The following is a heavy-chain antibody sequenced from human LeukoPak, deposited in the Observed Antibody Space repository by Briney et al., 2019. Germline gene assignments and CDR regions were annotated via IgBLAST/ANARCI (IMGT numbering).Heavy chain of an antibody. Sequence: GGSLRLSCAASGFTFSSYWMSWVRQAPGKGLEWVANIKQYGSEKYYVDSVKGRFTISRDNAKSSLYLQMNSLRAEDTAVYYCARGFPVDDYVWGSYPPTYYFDYWGQGTLVTVSS. CDR1: GFTFSSYW. V-gene: IGHV3-7*01. D-gene: IGHD3-16*02. CDR3: ARGFPVDDYVWGSYPPTYYFDY. J-gene: IGHJ4*02. CDR2: IKQYGSEK.